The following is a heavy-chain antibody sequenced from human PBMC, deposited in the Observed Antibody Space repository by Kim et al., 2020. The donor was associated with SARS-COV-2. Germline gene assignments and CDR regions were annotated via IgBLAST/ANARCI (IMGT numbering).Heavy chain of an antibody. D-gene: IGHD6-19*01. CDR3: ARGTVAGSIMVDYYYYGMDV. CDR1: GFTFSSYS. V-gene: IGHV3-21*01. J-gene: IGHJ6*02. Sequence: GGSLRLSCAASGFTFSSYSMNWVRQAPGKGLEWVSSISSSSSYIYYADSVKGRFTISRDNAKNSLYLQMNSLRAEDTAVYYCARGTVAGSIMVDYYYYGMDVWGQGTTVTVSS. CDR2: ISSSSSYI.